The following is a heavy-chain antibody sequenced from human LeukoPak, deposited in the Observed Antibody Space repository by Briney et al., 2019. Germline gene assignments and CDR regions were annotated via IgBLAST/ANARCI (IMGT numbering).Heavy chain of an antibody. V-gene: IGHV3-23*01. CDR1: GFTFSRYA. J-gene: IGHJ5*02. CDR2: ISGSGGST. CDR3: AKHRIVVVPAAMGT. Sequence: GGSLRLSCAASGFTFSRYAMSRVRQAPGKGLEWVSAISGSGGSTYYADSVKGRFTISRDNSKNTLYLQMNSLRAEDTAVYYCAKHRIVVVPAAMGTWGQGTLVTVSS. D-gene: IGHD2-2*01.